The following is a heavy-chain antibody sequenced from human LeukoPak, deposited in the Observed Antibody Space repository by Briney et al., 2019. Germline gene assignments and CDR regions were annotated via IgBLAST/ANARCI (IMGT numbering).Heavy chain of an antibody. J-gene: IGHJ3*02. D-gene: IGHD4-23*01. Sequence: SETLSLTCTVSGCSISRYYWSWIRQPPGKGLEGIGDIYYSGSTNYNPSLKSRVTISVDTSKNQFSLKLSSVTAADTAVYYCARADDYGGNVGFDIWGQGTMVTVSS. CDR1: GCSISRYY. CDR2: IYYSGST. V-gene: IGHV4-59*01. CDR3: ARADDYGGNVGFDI.